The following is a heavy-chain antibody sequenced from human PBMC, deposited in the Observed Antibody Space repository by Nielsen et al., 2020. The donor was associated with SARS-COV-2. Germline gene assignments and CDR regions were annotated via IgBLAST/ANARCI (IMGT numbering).Heavy chain of an antibody. J-gene: IGHJ4*02. Sequence: ASVKVSCKASGYTFNNYAVHWVRQAPRQRLEWMGWLNAANGLTKYSQKFQGRVTFTWDTSASTAYMELSGLTSEDTAVYYCARRPDHYSGCYQYWGQGSLLTVSS. CDR1: GYTFNNYA. V-gene: IGHV1-3*01. CDR3: ARRPDHYSGCYQY. D-gene: IGHD6-19*01. CDR2: LNAANGLT.